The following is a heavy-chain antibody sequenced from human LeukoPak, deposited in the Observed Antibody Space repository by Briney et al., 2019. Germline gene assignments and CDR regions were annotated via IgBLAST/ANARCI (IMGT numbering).Heavy chain of an antibody. CDR1: GFTLGDYA. Sequence: PGGSLRLSCTASGFTLGDYAMSWFRQAPEKGLGWVGFIRSKAYGGTTEYAASVKGRFTISRDDSKSIAYLQMNSLKTEDTAVYYCWMLTGTGGARDYWGQGTLVTVSS. J-gene: IGHJ4*02. D-gene: IGHD1-20*01. CDR2: IRSKAYGGTT. V-gene: IGHV3-49*03. CDR3: WMLTGTGGARDY.